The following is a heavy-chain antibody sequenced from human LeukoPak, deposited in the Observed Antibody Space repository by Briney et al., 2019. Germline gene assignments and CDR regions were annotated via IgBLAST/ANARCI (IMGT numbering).Heavy chain of an antibody. CDR2: ISSSSSYI. J-gene: IGHJ4*02. Sequence: GGSLRLSCVASGFTFSSYSMNWVRQAPGKGLEWVSSISSSSSYIYYADSVKGRFTISRDNAKNSLYLQMNSLRAEDTAVYYCARASSSWDRFDYWGQGTLVTVSS. CDR1: GFTFSSYS. D-gene: IGHD6-13*01. CDR3: ARASSSWDRFDY. V-gene: IGHV3-21*01.